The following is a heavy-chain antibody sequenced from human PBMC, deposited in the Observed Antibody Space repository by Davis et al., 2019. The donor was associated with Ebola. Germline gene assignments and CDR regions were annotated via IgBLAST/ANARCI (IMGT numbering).Heavy chain of an antibody. J-gene: IGHJ3*02. V-gene: IGHV4-31*03. CDR1: GGSISSGGYY. Sequence: SETLSLTCTVSGGSISSGGYYWSWIRQHPGKGLEWIGYIYYSGSTYYNPSLKSRVTISVDTSKNQFSLKLSSVTAEDTAVYYCARRLRFLEWLEMDAFDIWGQGTMVTVSS. CDR3: ARRLRFLEWLEMDAFDI. CDR2: IYYSGST. D-gene: IGHD3-3*01.